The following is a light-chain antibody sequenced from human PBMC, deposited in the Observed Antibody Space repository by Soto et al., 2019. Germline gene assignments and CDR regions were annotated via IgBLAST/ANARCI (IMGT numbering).Light chain of an antibody. Sequence: QSLLREPPSASGAPGNTITISCSGSTSNVGDNALNLYQQLPGTAPKLVIYNSNQRPSGVPDRFSGSKSGTSGSLAISGLQSEDEADYYCGAWADSLKASVFGGGTKVTVL. V-gene: IGLV1-44*01. J-gene: IGLJ3*02. CDR2: NSN. CDR1: TSNVGDNA. CDR3: GAWADSLKASV.